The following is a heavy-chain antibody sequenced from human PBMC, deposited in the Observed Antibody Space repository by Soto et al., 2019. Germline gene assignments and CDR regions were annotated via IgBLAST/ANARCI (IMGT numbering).Heavy chain of an antibody. CDR1: GYTFTSYA. Sequence: GASVKVSCKASGYTFTSYAMHWVRQAPGQRLEWMGWINAGNGITKYSQKFQGRVTITRDTSASTAYMELSSLRSEDTAVYYCARDLYDFWSGYSDYWGQGTLVTVSS. J-gene: IGHJ4*02. D-gene: IGHD3-3*01. CDR2: INAGNGIT. V-gene: IGHV1-3*01. CDR3: ARDLYDFWSGYSDY.